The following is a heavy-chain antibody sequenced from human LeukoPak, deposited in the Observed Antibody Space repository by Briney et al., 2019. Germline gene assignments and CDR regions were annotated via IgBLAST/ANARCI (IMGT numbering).Heavy chain of an antibody. Sequence: GGSLRLSCEASGFTFSSYWMSWVRQAPGKGLEWVANIETDGSEKYYVDSVKGRFTISRDNAKNSLYLQMNSLRAEDTAVYYCARAPPHEYSSSSTWFDPWGQGTLVTVSS. J-gene: IGHJ5*02. CDR2: IETDGSEK. CDR1: GFTFSSYW. D-gene: IGHD6-6*01. CDR3: ARAPPHEYSSSSTWFDP. V-gene: IGHV3-7*03.